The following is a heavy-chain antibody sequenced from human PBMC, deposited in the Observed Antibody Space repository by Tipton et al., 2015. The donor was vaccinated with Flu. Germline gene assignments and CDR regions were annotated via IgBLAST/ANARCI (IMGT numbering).Heavy chain of an antibody. CDR2: IYYSGST. CDR1: GGSISSYY. V-gene: IGHV4-59*01. CDR3: ARGENPRNYYYYYGMDV. J-gene: IGHJ6*02. D-gene: IGHD1-14*01. Sequence: TLSLTCTVSGGSISSYYWSWIRQPPGKGLEWIGYIYYSGSTNYNPSLKSRVTISVDTSKNQFSLKLSSVTAADTAVYYCARGENPRNYYYYYGMDVWGQGTTVTVSS.